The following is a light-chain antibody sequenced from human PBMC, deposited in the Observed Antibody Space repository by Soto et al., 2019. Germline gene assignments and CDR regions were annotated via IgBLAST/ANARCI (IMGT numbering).Light chain of an antibody. CDR3: QQYGPSPTWT. J-gene: IGKJ1*01. CDR1: QSVSSGY. Sequence: EIVRTRSPGTLSVSPGERVKLSRRASQSVSSGYFAWYQLKPCQAHRLLIYGASSRATGIPDRFSGSVSGTDFTLTISRLEPEDFAVYYCQQYGPSPTWTVGQGTKVEIK. CDR2: GAS. V-gene: IGKV3-20*01.